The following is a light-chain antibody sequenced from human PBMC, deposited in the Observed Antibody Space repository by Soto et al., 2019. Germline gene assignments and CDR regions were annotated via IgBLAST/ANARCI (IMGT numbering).Light chain of an antibody. CDR3: QQYGSSPVIT. J-gene: IGKJ5*01. CDR2: SAS. CDR1: QSVSSTY. V-gene: IGKV3-20*01. Sequence: EIVLTQSPGPLSLSPGERATLSCRAIQSVSSTYLAWYQQKPGQAPRVLIYSASSRATGIPDRFSGSGSGTDFTLTISRLEPEDFAVYYCQQYGSSPVITFGQGTRLEIK.